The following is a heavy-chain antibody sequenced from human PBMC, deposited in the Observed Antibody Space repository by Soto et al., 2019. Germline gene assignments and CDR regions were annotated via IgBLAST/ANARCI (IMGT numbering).Heavy chain of an antibody. D-gene: IGHD2-8*02. CDR2: IMPVFHTT. Sequence: QVQLVQSGAEVKKPGSSVKVSCQASGGTFNNFAFTWVRQAPGQGLEWLGGIMPVFHTTNIAQTFQDRITVTADDFTTTVYMELSSVRFDDTAVYYCATVDRSVALVGWFDPWGQGTLVTVSS. V-gene: IGHV1-69*01. CDR3: ATVDRSVALVGWFDP. CDR1: GGTFNNFA. J-gene: IGHJ5*02.